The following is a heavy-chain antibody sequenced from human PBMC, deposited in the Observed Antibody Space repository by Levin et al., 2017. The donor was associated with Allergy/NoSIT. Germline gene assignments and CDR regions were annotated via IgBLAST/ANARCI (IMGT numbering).Heavy chain of an antibody. CDR3: ASGMYAGGPYYYYGMDV. CDR1: GFTFSSYA. J-gene: IGHJ6*02. D-gene: IGHD1-14*01. V-gene: IGHV3-23*01. CDR2: ISGSGGST. Sequence: GGSLRLSCAASGFTFSSYAMSWVRQAPGKGLEWVSAISGSGGSTYYADSVKGRFTISRDNSKNTLYLQMNSLRAEDTAVYYCASGMYAGGPYYYYGMDVWGQGTTVTVSS.